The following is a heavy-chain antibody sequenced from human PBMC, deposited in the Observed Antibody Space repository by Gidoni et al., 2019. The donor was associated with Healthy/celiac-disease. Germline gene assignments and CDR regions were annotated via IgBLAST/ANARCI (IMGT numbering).Heavy chain of an antibody. CDR3: ARYYEGDAFDI. CDR1: GGTFTGYY. V-gene: IGHV1-2*02. J-gene: IGHJ3*02. CDR2: INPNSGGT. D-gene: IGHD3-22*01. Sequence: VPRVQSGAAVKKPGASVKDSCKASGGTFTGYYMHWVRQAPGQGLEWMGWINPNSGGTNYAQKFQGRVTMTRDTSISTAYMALSRLRSDDTAVYYCARYYEGDAFDIWGQGTMVTVSS.